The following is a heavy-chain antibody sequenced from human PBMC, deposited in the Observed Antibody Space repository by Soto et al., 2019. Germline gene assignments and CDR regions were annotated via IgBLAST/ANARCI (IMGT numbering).Heavy chain of an antibody. CDR1: GYTFTSYA. V-gene: IGHV1-3*01. Sequence: ASVKVSCKASGYTFTSYAMHWVRQAPGQRLEWMGWINAGNGNTKYSQKFQGRVTITRDTSASTAYMELSSLRSEDTAVYYCARGSGKTYYDFWSGAKGGYFDYWGQGTLVTVSS. CDR2: INAGNGNT. J-gene: IGHJ4*02. CDR3: ARGSGKTYYDFWSGAKGGYFDY. D-gene: IGHD3-3*01.